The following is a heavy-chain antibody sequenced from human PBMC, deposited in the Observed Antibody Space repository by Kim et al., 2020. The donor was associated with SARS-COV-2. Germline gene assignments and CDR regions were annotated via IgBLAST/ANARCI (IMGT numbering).Heavy chain of an antibody. J-gene: IGHJ6*02. CDR2: IIYFSGVT. CDR1: GGTFYNYA. Sequence: SVKVSCKASGGTFYNYAIIWVRQDPGQGLEWMGGIIYFSGVTNYAQKFQGSVTITADESTSTVYMEVSSLRPEDTAVYYCARVLGDSSGYYVHYYGLDVWGQETTVTVSS. V-gene: IGHV1-69*13. CDR3: ARVLGDSSGYYVHYYGLDV. D-gene: IGHD3-22*01.